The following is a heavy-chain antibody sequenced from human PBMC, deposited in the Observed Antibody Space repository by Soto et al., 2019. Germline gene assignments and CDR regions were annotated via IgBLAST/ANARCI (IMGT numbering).Heavy chain of an antibody. CDR3: ARTDIVTTNWFDP. V-gene: IGHV4-34*02. CDR1: GESFIGYY. J-gene: IGHJ5*02. Sequence: QVHLQQWGAGLLKPSETLSLTCAVYGESFIGYYWTLIRQPPGKGLEWIGEINHRGSTNYNPSLKSRVTISIDPSKNQFSLKLTSVTAADTSVYYCARTDIVTTNWFDPWGQGTLVTVSS. CDR2: INHRGST. D-gene: IGHD5-12*01.